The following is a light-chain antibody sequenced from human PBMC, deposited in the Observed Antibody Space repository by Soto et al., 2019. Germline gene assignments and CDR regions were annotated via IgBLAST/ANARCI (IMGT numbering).Light chain of an antibody. CDR1: QSVPSNF. J-gene: IGKJ1*01. CDR2: GVS. V-gene: IGKV3-20*01. Sequence: EIVLTQSPGTLSLSPGERATLSCRASQSVPSNFLAWYQQKPGQAPILLIYGVSRRATGIPDRFSGIESGTDCTLTISRLEPEDFAVYYWQQYDSSWTFGQGTKVEIK. CDR3: QQYDSSWT.